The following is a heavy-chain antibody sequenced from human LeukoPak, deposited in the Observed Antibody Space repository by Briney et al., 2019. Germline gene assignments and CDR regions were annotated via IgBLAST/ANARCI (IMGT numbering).Heavy chain of an antibody. D-gene: IGHD1-26*01. CDR3: ARAMSGSYFRGYFDY. V-gene: IGHV4-61*02. J-gene: IGHJ4*02. Sequence: SETLSLTCTVSGGSISSGGYYWSRIRQPAGKGLEWIGRIYTSGSTNYNPSLKSRVTMSVDTSKNQFSLKLSSVTAADTAVYYCARAMSGSYFRGYFDYWGQGTLVTVSS. CDR2: IYTSGST. CDR1: GGSISSGGYY.